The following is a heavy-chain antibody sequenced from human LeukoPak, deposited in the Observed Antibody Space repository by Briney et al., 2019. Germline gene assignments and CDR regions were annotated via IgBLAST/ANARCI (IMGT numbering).Heavy chain of an antibody. D-gene: IGHD3-22*01. V-gene: IGHV4-4*07. Sequence: SETLSLTCTVSGGSISSYYWSWIRQPAGKGLEWIGRIYTSGSTNYNPSLKSRVTMSVDTSKNQFSLKLSSVTAADTAVYYCGRDKVVSADNWFDPWGQGTLVTVSS. J-gene: IGHJ5*02. CDR2: IYTSGST. CDR1: GGSISSYY. CDR3: GRDKVVSADNWFDP.